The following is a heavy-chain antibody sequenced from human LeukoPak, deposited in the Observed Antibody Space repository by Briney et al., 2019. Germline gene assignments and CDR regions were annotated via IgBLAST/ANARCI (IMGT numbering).Heavy chain of an antibody. CDR1: GVTFSSYS. V-gene: IGHV3-21*01. CDR3: ARGGSDILTQHDY. Sequence: PGRSLRLSCAASGVTFSSYSMNWVRQAPGKGLEWVSSISSSSRYIYYADSVKGRFTISRDNAKNSLYLQMNSLRAEDTAVYYCARGGSDILTQHDYWGQGTLVTVPS. J-gene: IGHJ4*02. CDR2: ISSSSRYI. D-gene: IGHD3-9*01.